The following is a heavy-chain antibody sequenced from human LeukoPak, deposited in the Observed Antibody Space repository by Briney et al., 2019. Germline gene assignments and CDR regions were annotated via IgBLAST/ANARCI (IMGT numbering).Heavy chain of an antibody. CDR2: ISAYNGNT. V-gene: IGHV1-18*01. Sequence: ASVKVSCKASGYTFTSYGISWVRQAPGQGLEWMGWISAYNGNTNYAQKLQGRVTMTTDTSTSTAYMELRSLRSDDAAVYYCATDRGITMVRGVSRFDYWGQGTLVTVSS. J-gene: IGHJ4*02. CDR1: GYTFTSYG. CDR3: ATDRGITMVRGVSRFDY. D-gene: IGHD3-10*01.